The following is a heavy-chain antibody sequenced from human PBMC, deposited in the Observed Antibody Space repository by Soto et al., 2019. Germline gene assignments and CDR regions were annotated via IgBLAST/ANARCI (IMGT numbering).Heavy chain of an antibody. CDR3: ARGRGYDYIWGSYRTDNYYYYYMDV. CDR1: GGSFSGYY. Sequence: PSETLSLTCAVYGGSFSGYYWSWIRQPPGKGLEWIGEINHSGSTNYNPSLKSRVTISVDTSKNQFSLKLSSVTAADTAVYYCARGRGYDYIWGSYRTDNYYYYYMDVWGKGTTVTVSS. J-gene: IGHJ6*03. CDR2: INHSGST. V-gene: IGHV4-34*01. D-gene: IGHD3-16*02.